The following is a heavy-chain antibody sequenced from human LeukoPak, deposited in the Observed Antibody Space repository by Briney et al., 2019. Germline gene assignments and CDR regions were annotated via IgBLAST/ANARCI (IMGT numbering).Heavy chain of an antibody. D-gene: IGHD4-17*01. V-gene: IGHV1-2*02. CDR1: GYTFTGSY. Sequence: ASVKVSCKASGYTFTGSYMHWVRQAPGQGLEWMGWINPNSGGTNYVQKFQGRVTMTRDTSISTAYMELSRLRSDDTAVYYCASAPVTTSNFDYWGQGTLVTVSS. CDR2: INPNSGGT. J-gene: IGHJ4*02. CDR3: ASAPVTTSNFDY.